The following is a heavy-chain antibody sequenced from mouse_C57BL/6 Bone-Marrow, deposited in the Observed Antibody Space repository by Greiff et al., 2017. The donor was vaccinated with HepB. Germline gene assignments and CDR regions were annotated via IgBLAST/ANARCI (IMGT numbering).Heavy chain of an antibody. J-gene: IGHJ1*03. V-gene: IGHV3-6*01. CDR1: GYSITSGYY. D-gene: IGHD1-2*01. CDR3: ASPHYGSYWYFDV. Sequence: VQLKESGPGLVKPSQSLSLTCSVTGYSITSGYYWNWIRQFPGNKLEWMGYISYDGSNNYNPSLKNRISITRDTSKNQYFLKLNSVTTEDTATYYCASPHYGSYWYFDVWGTGTTVTVSS. CDR2: ISYDGSN.